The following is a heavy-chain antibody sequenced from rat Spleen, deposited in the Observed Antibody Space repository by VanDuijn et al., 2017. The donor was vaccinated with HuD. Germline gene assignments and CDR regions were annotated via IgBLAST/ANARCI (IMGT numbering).Heavy chain of an antibody. CDR2: ITNAAGKV. J-gene: IGHJ2*01. V-gene: IGHV5-31*01. Sequence: EVQLVESGGGLVQPGRSLKLSCVASGFTFNNYWMTWIRQAPGKGLEWVASITNAAGKVYYPDSVKGRFTLSRDNAKSTLYLQMDSLRSEDTATYYCVKDRGEYNNLFDYWGQGVMVTVSS. CDR1: GFTFNNYW. D-gene: IGHD1-10*01. CDR3: VKDRGEYNNLFDY.